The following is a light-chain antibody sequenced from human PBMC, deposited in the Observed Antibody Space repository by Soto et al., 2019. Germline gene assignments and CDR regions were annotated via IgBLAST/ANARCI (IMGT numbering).Light chain of an antibody. V-gene: IGKV4-1*01. Sequence: DIVMTQSPDSLAVSLGERATINCKSSQSVLYSPNNKNYLAWYQQKPGQPPKLFIYWASTRESGVPDRFSGSGSGTDFTLTISSLQAEDVAVYYCQQYYTTPPFTFGPGTKVDIK. CDR2: WAS. J-gene: IGKJ3*01. CDR1: QSVLYSPNNKNY. CDR3: QQYYTTPPFT.